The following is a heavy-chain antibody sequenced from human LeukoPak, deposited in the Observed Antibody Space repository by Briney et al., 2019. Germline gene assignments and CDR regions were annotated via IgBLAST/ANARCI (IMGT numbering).Heavy chain of an antibody. CDR3: ARDNNWGFDF. CDR1: GFVFSDYS. Sequence: GGSLRLSCAASGFVFSDYSMNWVRQAPGKGLEGVSNIRGSGSGSGSGMYYADSVKGRFTTSRDNAKNSLYLQMSSLRAEDTAFYYCARDNNWGFDFWGQGALVTVSS. J-gene: IGHJ4*02. V-gene: IGHV3-48*04. D-gene: IGHD7-27*01. CDR2: IRGSGSGSGSGM.